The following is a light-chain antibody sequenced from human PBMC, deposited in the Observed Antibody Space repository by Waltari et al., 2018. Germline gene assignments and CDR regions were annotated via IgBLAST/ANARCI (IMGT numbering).Light chain of an antibody. V-gene: IGKV1-5*01. CDR3: QQYYRYYT. Sequence: DTQLSQFPSTLAASVGDRVTITCRAREAINKWLAWYQQKPGKAPKVLIYDASTLQSGVPSRFSGSGSGTEFTLAINNLQPEDFATYYCQQYYRYYTFGQGTKLEIK. CDR2: DAS. CDR1: EAINKW. J-gene: IGKJ2*01.